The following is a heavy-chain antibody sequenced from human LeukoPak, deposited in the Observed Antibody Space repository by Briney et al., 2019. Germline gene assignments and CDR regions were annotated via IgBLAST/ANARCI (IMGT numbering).Heavy chain of an antibody. CDR3: ARGGLWGGDY. CDR2: IQADGSDK. V-gene: IGHV3-7*01. CDR1: GFTFSSYW. D-gene: IGHD3-16*01. Sequence: PGGSLTLPCSAYGFTFSSYWMTWVRQAPGRGLEGLANIQADGSDKYYVNSVKGRFTISRDNAKNSLSLQMDSLRAEDTAVYYCARGGLWGGDYWGQGTLVTVSS. J-gene: IGHJ4*02.